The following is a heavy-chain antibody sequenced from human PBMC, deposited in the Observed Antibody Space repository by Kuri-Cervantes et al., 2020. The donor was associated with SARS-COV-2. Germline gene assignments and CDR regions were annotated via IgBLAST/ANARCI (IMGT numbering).Heavy chain of an antibody. CDR2: IWNDGSNK. CDR3: ARDSEGSTAVRPGYFYGMDV. J-gene: IGHJ6*02. CDR1: RFSFGSYG. D-gene: IGHD6-6*01. V-gene: IGHV3-33*01. Sequence: GESLKISCAASRFSFGSYGMHWVRQAPGKGLEWVAIIWNDGSNKFYGDSVRGRFTISRDNSKNTLYLQMNSLRAEDTAVYYCARDSEGSTAVRPGYFYGMDVWGQGTTVTVSS.